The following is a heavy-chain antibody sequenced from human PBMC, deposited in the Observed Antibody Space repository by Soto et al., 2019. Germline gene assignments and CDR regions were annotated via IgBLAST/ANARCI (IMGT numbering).Heavy chain of an antibody. CDR1: GFTLSSYS. J-gene: IGHJ4*02. Sequence: GGSLRLSCEASGFTLSSYSMNWARQAPGKGLEWVSYITGSSNTIYYADSVKGRFTISRDNAKNSLYLQMNSLRAEDTAVYYCARTGSNGFLDYWGQGTQVTVSS. D-gene: IGHD3-16*01. CDR2: ITGSSNTI. V-gene: IGHV3-48*01. CDR3: ARTGSNGFLDY.